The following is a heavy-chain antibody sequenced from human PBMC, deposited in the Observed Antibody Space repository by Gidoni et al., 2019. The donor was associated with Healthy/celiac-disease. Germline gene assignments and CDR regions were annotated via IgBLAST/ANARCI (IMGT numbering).Heavy chain of an antibody. V-gene: IGHV4-34*01. D-gene: IGHD5-12*01. CDR1: GGSFSGYY. CDR2: INHSGST. CDR3: ARASGYSGYGGRFDY. Sequence: QAQLQQWGAGLLKPSETLSLTCAVSGGSFSGYYWSWIRQPPGKGLEWIGEINHSGSTNYNPSLKSRVTISVDTSKNQFSLKLSSVTAADTAVYYCARASGYSGYGGRFDYWGQGTLVTVSS. J-gene: IGHJ4*02.